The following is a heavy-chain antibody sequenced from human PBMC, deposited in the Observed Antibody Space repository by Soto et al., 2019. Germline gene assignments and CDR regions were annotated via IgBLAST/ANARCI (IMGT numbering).Heavy chain of an antibody. Sequence: SVKVSCKASGGTFSSYAISWVRQAPGQGLEWMGGIIPIFGTANYAQKFQGRVTITADESTSTAYMELSRLRSEDTAVYYCARDRCSGGSCYPRPTSFDYWGQGTLVTVSS. J-gene: IGHJ4*02. CDR1: GGTFSSYA. V-gene: IGHV1-69*13. CDR2: IIPIFGTA. D-gene: IGHD2-15*01. CDR3: ARDRCSGGSCYPRPTSFDY.